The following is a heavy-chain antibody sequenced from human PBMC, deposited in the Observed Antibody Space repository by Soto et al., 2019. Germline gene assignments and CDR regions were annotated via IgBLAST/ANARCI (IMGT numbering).Heavy chain of an antibody. Sequence: QVQLVQSGAEVKKPGASVKVSCKASGDTFTDYYIHWVRQAPGQGLEWMGTVNPSGGHTTYAQHFRGRMTMTRARATSTRYMERSTLTSGDTAVYYCARGGHVGVVTAALDYWGQGTLVTVSS. CDR3: ARGGHVGVVTAALDY. V-gene: IGHV1-46*01. J-gene: IGHJ4*02. CDR2: VNPSGGHT. CDR1: GDTFTDYY. D-gene: IGHD2-21*02.